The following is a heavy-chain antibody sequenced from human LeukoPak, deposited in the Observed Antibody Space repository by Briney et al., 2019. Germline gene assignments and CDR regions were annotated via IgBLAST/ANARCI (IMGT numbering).Heavy chain of an antibody. Sequence: GGSLRLSCAASGFTFSSAWMNWVRQAPGKGLEWVAVIWYDGSNKYYADSVKGRFTISRDNSKNTLYLQMNSLRAEDTAVYYCARDQVLYYYDSSGYFDYWGQGTLVTVSS. CDR1: GFTFSSAW. CDR2: IWYDGSNK. CDR3: ARDQVLYYYDSSGYFDY. V-gene: IGHV3-33*08. J-gene: IGHJ4*02. D-gene: IGHD3-22*01.